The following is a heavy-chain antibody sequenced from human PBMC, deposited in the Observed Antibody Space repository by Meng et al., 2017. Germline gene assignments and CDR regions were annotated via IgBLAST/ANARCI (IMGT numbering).Heavy chain of an antibody. CDR1: GGSLRSDY. V-gene: IGHV4-34*02. J-gene: IGHJ5*02. CDR2: IHNNGST. D-gene: IGHD5-12*01. Sequence: QVHVRASGPGPFKPPQTLTLTCSVYGGSLRSDYWSWIRQPPGKGLEWIGQIHNNGSTNYTPSLKSRVTISVDTSKNQFSLKLSSVTAADTAVYYCARGRSIVATRVAWFDPWGQGTLVTVSS. CDR3: ARGRSIVATRVAWFDP.